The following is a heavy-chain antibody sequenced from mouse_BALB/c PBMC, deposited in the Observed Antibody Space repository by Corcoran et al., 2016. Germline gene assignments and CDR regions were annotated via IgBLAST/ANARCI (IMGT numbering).Heavy chain of an antibody. CDR3: ARGGPYYGSYYYAMDY. V-gene: IGHV9-1*02. J-gene: IGHJ4*01. CDR2: INTYTGEP. D-gene: IGHD1-2*01. CDR1: GYTFTNYG. Sequence: QIQLVQYGPELKKPGETVKISCKASGYTFTNYGMNWVKQAPGKGLKWMGWINTYTGEPTYADDFKGRFAFSLETSASTAYLQINNLKNEDMATYFCARGGPYYGSYYYAMDYCGQGTSVTVSS.